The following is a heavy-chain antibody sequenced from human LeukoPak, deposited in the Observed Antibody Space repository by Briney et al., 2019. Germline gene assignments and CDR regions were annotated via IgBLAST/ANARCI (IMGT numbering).Heavy chain of an antibody. J-gene: IGHJ4*02. CDR1: GYTFTSYG. CDR2: ISAYNGNT. Sequence: ASVKVSCKASGYTFTSYGISWVRQAPGQGLEWMGWISAYNGNTNYAQKLQGRVTITTDTSTSTAYMELRSLRSDDTAVHYCARVDILTGYYPNPDYRGQGTLVTVSS. D-gene: IGHD3-9*01. CDR3: ARVDILTGYYPNPDY. V-gene: IGHV1-18*04.